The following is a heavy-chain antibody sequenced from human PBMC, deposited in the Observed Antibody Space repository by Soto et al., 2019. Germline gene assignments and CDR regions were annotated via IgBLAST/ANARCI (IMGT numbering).Heavy chain of an antibody. J-gene: IGHJ5*02. CDR3: AREDCISASAYQEKYNWFDH. CDR2: IYYSGST. D-gene: IGHD2-2*01. V-gene: IGHV4-39*02. Sequence: SETLSLTCTVSGGSISSSSYYWGWIRQAPGKGLEWIGSIYYSGSTYYNPSLKSRVTISVDTSKDQFSLKLSSVTAADTAVYHCAREDCISASAYQEKYNWFDHWGQGTLVTVSS. CDR1: GGSISSSSYY.